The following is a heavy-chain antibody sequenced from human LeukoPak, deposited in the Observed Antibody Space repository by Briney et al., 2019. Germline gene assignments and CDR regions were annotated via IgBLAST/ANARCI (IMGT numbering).Heavy chain of an antibody. CDR3: AKRAGGYSGYGSLVSDY. V-gene: IGHV3-23*01. Sequence: PGASLRLSCAASGFTFSSYAMSWVRQAPGKGLEWVSAISGSGGSTYHADSVKGRFTISRDNSKNTLYLQMNSLRAEDTAVYYCAKRAGGYSGYGSLVSDYWGQGTLVTVSS. CDR1: GFTFSSYA. D-gene: IGHD5-12*01. J-gene: IGHJ4*02. CDR2: ISGSGGST.